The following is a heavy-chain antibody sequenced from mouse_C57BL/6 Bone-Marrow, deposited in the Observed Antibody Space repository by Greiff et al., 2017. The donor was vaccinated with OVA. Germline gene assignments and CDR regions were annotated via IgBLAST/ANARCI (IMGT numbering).Heavy chain of an antibody. Sequence: QVQLQQSDAELVKPGASVKISCKVSGYTFTDHTIHWMKQRPEQGLEWIGYIYPRDGSTKYNEKFKGKATLTADKSSSTAYMQLNSLTSDDSAVYFCARWGIYYGNYVGYFDYWGQGTTLTVSS. D-gene: IGHD2-1*01. CDR2: IYPRDGST. J-gene: IGHJ2*01. V-gene: IGHV1-78*01. CDR1: GYTFTDHT. CDR3: ARWGIYYGNYVGYFDY.